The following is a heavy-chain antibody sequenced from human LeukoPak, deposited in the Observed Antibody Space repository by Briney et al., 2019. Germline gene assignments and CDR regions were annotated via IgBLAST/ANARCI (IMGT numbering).Heavy chain of an antibody. V-gene: IGHV3-7*03. D-gene: IGHD4-23*01. CDR3: VRGGWELDY. J-gene: IGHJ4*02. Sequence: PGGSLRLSCAASGFNFQYYWMAWVRQAPGMGLEWVAHIKEDETQKFYVDSVRGRFTISKDDAKNALYLQMSSLRDDDTGIYYCVRGGWELDYWGQGTLVTVSS. CDR2: IKEDETQK. CDR1: GFNFQYYW.